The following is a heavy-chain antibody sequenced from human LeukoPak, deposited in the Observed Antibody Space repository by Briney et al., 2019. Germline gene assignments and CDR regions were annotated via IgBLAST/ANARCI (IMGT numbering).Heavy chain of an antibody. CDR3: ARVDSSGYYKNYFDY. CDR2: IYSGGNT. V-gene: IGHV3-53*01. J-gene: IGHJ4*02. Sequence: GGCLRLSCAASGFTVSGKSMSWVRQAPGKGLEWVSVIYSGGNTYYADSVKGRFTISRDNSKNTMYLQMNSLRAEDTAVYYCARVDSSGYYKNYFDYWGQGTLVTVSS. D-gene: IGHD3-22*01. CDR1: GFTVSGKS.